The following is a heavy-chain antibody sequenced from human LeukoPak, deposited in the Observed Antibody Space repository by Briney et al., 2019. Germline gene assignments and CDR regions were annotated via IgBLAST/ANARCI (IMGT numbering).Heavy chain of an antibody. J-gene: IGHJ4*02. Sequence: SGGSLRLSCAASGFTFSTYWMHWVRQAPGKGLVWVSRINSDGSNTNYADSVKGRFTISRDNAKNTLYLQMNSLRAEDTAVYYCARPRGSGSGSYYDFWGQGTLVTVSS. CDR1: GFTFSTYW. V-gene: IGHV3-74*01. CDR3: ARPRGSGSGSYYDF. CDR2: INSDGSNT. D-gene: IGHD3-10*01.